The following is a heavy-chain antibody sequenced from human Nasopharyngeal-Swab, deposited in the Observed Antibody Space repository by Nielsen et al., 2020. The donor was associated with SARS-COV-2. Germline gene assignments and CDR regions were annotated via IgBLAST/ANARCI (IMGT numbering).Heavy chain of an antibody. D-gene: IGHD3-3*01. Sequence: ASVKVSCKTSGYTFMNYVIVWVRQAPGQGLQWLGWISVYNGHTNYAQHLQGRVTLTTDTSMNTAYMELRNLRFDDTATYYCARDFGRGAMINWLDPWGQGTLVTVSS. CDR1: GYTFMNYV. V-gene: IGHV1-18*01. J-gene: IGHJ5*02. CDR3: ARDFGRGAMINWLDP. CDR2: ISVYNGHT.